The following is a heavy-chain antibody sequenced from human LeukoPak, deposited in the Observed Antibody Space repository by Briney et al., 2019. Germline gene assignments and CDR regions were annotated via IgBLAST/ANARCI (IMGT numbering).Heavy chain of an antibody. V-gene: IGHV7-4-1*02. CDR1: GYTFTSYA. D-gene: IGHD6-6*01. CDR2: INTNTGSP. Sequence: ASVKVSCKASGYTFTSYAMNWVRQAPGQGLEWMGWINTNTGSPTYAQGFTGRFVFSLDTSVSTAYLQISSLKAEDTAVYYCARPVYSSSSESAYYYMDVWGKGTTVTVSS. J-gene: IGHJ6*03. CDR3: ARPVYSSSSESAYYYMDV.